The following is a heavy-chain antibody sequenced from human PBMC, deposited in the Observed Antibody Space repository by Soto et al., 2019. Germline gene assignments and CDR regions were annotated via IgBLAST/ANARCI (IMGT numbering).Heavy chain of an antibody. V-gene: IGHV4-4*02. Sequence: QVQLQESGPGLVKPSGTLSLTCAVSGGSIHSSNWWTWVRQPPGQGLEWIGELYHRGRTNYNPPLKSRVTISTVTSKNQSSLKLASVTAADTAVYYCARYDGSGNYYLDWFDPWGQGTLVTVSS. CDR1: GGSIHSSNW. J-gene: IGHJ5*02. CDR3: ARYDGSGNYYLDWFDP. D-gene: IGHD3-10*01. CDR2: LYHRGRT.